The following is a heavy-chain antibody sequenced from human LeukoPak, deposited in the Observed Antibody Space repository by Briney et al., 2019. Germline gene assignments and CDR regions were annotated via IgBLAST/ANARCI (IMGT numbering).Heavy chain of an antibody. Sequence: GSLRLSCAASGFTFSSYGMHWVRQAPGKGLEWVAFIRYDGSNKYYADSVKGRFTISRDNSKNTLYLQMNSLRAEDTAVYYCAKVGMIAIPVYFDHWGQGTLVTVSS. CDR1: GFTFSSYG. CDR3: AKVGMIAIPVYFDH. D-gene: IGHD2-21*01. J-gene: IGHJ4*02. V-gene: IGHV3-30*02. CDR2: IRYDGSNK.